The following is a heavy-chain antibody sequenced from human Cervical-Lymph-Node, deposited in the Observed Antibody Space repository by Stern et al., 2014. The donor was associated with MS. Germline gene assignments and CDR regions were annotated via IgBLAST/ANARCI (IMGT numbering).Heavy chain of an antibody. D-gene: IGHD3-9*01. CDR1: GYSFASHF. CDR3: ARDFGRITVFSGGMDV. V-gene: IGHV1-46*01. Sequence: QVQLVQSGAEVKKPGASVRFSCKASGYSFASHFIHWVRQAPGQGLELVGIINPSAGTTSFAQRFQGRVSMTGDTSTNTVYMELSSLTSGDTAIYYCARDFGRITVFSGGMDVWGQGTTVTVSS. CDR2: INPSAGTT. J-gene: IGHJ6*02.